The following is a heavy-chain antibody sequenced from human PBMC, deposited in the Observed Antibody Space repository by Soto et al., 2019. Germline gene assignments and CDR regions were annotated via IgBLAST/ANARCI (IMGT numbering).Heavy chain of an antibody. Sequence: SQTLSLTCAVSGDSVSSNNIAWNWLRQSPWRGLEWLGRTYYRSKWYNEYAVSVRSRITINLDTSKNQFSLQLNSVTPEDTAVYYCARGRWSTFYYSGQGAQVTVYS. J-gene: IGHJ4*02. D-gene: IGHD2-15*01. CDR3: ARGRWSTFYY. CDR1: GDSVSSNNIA. CDR2: TYYRSKWYN. V-gene: IGHV6-1*01.